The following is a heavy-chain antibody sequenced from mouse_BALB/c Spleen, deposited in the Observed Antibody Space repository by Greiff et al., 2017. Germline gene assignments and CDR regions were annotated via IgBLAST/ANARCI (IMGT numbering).Heavy chain of an antibody. CDR3: ARLNYGNYTLYAMDY. Sequence: VQLQQSGPELVKPGASVKISCKASGYSFTGYFMNWVMQSHGKSLEWIGRINPYNGDTFYNQKFKGKATLTVDKSSSTAHMELRSLASEDSAVYYCARLNYGNYTLYAMDYWGQGTSGTVSS. CDR1: GYSFTGYF. V-gene: IGHV1-20*02. J-gene: IGHJ4*01. CDR2: INPYNGDT. D-gene: IGHD2-1*01.